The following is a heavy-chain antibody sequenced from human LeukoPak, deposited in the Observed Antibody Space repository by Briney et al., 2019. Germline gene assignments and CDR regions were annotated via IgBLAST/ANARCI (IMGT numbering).Heavy chain of an antibody. J-gene: IGHJ6*02. CDR2: ISSSSYI. V-gene: IGHV3-21*04. D-gene: IGHD2-2*01. Sequence: GGSLRLSCAASGFTFSSYSMNWVRQAPGKGLEWVSSISSSSYIYYADSVKGRFTISRHNSKNTLYLQMNSLRVEDTAVYYCARENGHCSTFSCPLDLWGQGTTVTVSS. CDR3: ARENGHCSTFSCPLDL. CDR1: GFTFSSYS.